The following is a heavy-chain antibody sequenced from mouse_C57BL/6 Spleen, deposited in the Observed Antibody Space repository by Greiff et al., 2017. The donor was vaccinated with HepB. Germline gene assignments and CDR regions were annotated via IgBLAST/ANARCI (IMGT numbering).Heavy chain of an antibody. CDR1: GFTFTDYY. J-gene: IGHJ2*01. CDR2: IRNKANGYTT. D-gene: IGHD1-1*01. Sequence: DVHLVESGGGLVQPGGSLSLSCAASGFTFTDYYMSWVRQPPGKALEWLGFIRNKANGYTTEYSASVKGRFTISRDNSQSILYLQMNALRAEDSATYYCARGNYGFDYWGQGTTLTVSS. CDR3: ARGNYGFDY. V-gene: IGHV7-3*01.